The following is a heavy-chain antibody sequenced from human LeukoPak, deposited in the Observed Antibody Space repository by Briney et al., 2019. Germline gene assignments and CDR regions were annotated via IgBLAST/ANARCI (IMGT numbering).Heavy chain of an antibody. CDR2: ISYDGSNN. D-gene: IGHD5-12*01. J-gene: IGHJ6*03. V-gene: IGHV3-30*04. CDR1: RFTFCNYA. Sequence: GRSLRLSCALSRFTFCNYAMHWGRRAPGQGLEGGAVISYDGSNNYYADSVKGRFTISRDNSRNTLYLQMSSLRAEDTAVYYCARSLATSYYYMDVWGKGTTVTVSS. CDR3: ARSLATSYYYMDV.